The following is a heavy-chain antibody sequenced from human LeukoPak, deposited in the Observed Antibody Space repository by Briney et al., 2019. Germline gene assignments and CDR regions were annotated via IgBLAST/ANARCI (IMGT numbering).Heavy chain of an antibody. D-gene: IGHD1-26*01. J-gene: IGHJ4*02. Sequence: ASVTLSRTGSGYTFTSYYMHWVRQAPGQGMEWMGIIKPSGGSRSYAHKFQGRVTMTRDTSTSTVYRELSSLRSEATAVYYCARDYSGSSDYWGQGTLVTVSS. V-gene: IGHV1-46*01. CDR2: IKPSGGSR. CDR1: GYTFTSYY. CDR3: ARDYSGSSDY.